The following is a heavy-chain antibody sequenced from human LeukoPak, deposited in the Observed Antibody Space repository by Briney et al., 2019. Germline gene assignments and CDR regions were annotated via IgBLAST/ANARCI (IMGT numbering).Heavy chain of an antibody. Sequence: GGSLRLSCAASGFTFSTYGINWVRHAPGKGLEWVSSISSGSSYIYYADSVKGRFTISRDNAKNSLYLQMNSLSAEDTAVYYCAREGRGNSNYMDFWGKGTTVTVSS. D-gene: IGHD3-10*01. CDR3: AREGRGNSNYMDF. CDR1: GFTFSTYG. J-gene: IGHJ6*03. V-gene: IGHV3-21*01. CDR2: ISSGSSYI.